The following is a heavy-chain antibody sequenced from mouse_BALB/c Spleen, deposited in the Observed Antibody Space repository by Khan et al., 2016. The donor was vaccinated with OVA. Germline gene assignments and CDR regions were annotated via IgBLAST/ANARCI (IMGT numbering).Heavy chain of an antibody. CDR2: INSGGYYT. Sequence: EVELVESGGDLMKPGGSLKLSCAASGFTFSTYGMPWVRQTPDKRLEWVATINSGGYYTYYPDSVQGRFSVSRSNAKNTLYLQMSSLKSEDTAMYYCASHLTGSFAYWGQGTLVTVSA. CDR1: GFTFSTYG. J-gene: IGHJ3*01. D-gene: IGHD4-1*01. V-gene: IGHV5-6*01. CDR3: ASHLTGSFAY.